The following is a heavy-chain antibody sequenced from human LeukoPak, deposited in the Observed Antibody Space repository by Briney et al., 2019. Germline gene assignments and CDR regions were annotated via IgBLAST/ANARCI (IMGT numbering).Heavy chain of an antibody. V-gene: IGHV1-46*01. Sequence: GASVKVSCKASGYTFTSYYIQWVRQAPGQGLEWMGIINPSPGTTSYAQRFQDRLTVTRDTSTNTVYMELSSLTSEDTAVYFCARSNWAADDAFDIWGQGTMVTVSS. J-gene: IGHJ3*02. CDR1: GYTFTSYY. CDR2: INPSPGTT. CDR3: ARSNWAADDAFDI. D-gene: IGHD7-27*01.